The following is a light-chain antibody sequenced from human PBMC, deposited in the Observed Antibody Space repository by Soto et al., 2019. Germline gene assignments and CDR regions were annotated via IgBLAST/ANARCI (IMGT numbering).Light chain of an antibody. CDR1: SSDVGGYNY. CDR2: EVS. Sequence: ALTQPASVSGSPGQSITISCTGTSSDVGGYNYVSWYQQHPGKAPKLMIYEVSNRPSGVSNRFSGSKSGNTASLTISGLQAEDEADYYCSSYTSGSTLVVFGTGTKLTVL. J-gene: IGLJ1*01. CDR3: SSYTSGSTLVV. V-gene: IGLV2-14*01.